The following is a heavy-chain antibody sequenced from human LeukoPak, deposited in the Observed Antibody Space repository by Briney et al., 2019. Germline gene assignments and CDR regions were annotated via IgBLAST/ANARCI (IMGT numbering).Heavy chain of an antibody. CDR3: ARHLSSFFLEWVYPFDY. J-gene: IGHJ4*02. D-gene: IGHD3-3*01. CDR2: LYHSGTT. V-gene: IGHV4-39*01. Sequence: PSETLSLTCSVSGGSIRSTDNYWGWVRQTPGKGLEWIGSLYHSGTTYYNPSLKSRVTITVDTSKNQFSLNLRSVTAADTAVYYCARHLSSFFLEWVYPFDYWGQGILVNVFS. CDR1: GGSIRSTDNY.